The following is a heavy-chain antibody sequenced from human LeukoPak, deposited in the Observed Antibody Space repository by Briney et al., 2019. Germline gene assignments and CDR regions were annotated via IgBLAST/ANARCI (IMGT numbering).Heavy chain of an antibody. CDR3: AKDRAVRDSSGYYDY. Sequence: GGSLRLSCAASGFTFSSYAMHWVRQAPGKGLEWVAVISYDGSNKYYADSVKGRFTISRDNSKNTLYLQMNSLRAEDTAVYYCAKDRAVRDSSGYYDYWGQGTLVTVSS. D-gene: IGHD3-22*01. J-gene: IGHJ4*02. CDR2: ISYDGSNK. V-gene: IGHV3-30*04. CDR1: GFTFSSYA.